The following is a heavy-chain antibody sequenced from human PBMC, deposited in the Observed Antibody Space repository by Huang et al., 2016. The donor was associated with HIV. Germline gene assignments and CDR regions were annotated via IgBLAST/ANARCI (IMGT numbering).Heavy chain of an antibody. J-gene: IGHJ4*02. Sequence: QVQLEQWGAGLLKASETLSLICAVSGGSFSGYYWNWLRQAPGKGLRCVGEINHSGNTNYNPSLKGRVNRSVETSKSQFTLYLTSLSAADTGTYFCARRYNSRRDYWGRGTLVTVHS. CDR2: INHSGNT. D-gene: IGHD3-22*01. CDR3: ARRYNSRRDY. V-gene: IGHV4-34*02. CDR1: GGSFSGYY.